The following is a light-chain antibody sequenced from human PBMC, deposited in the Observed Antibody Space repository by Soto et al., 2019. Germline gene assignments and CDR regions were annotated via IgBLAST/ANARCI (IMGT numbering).Light chain of an antibody. CDR1: SSDVGGYNY. J-gene: IGLJ2*01. CDR3: SSYAGTSVV. CDR2: EVT. V-gene: IGLV2-8*01. Sequence: QSVLTQPPSASGSPGQSVTISCTGTSSDVGGYNYVSWYQQLPGKAPKLIIYEVTKRPSGVPDRFSGSKSGNTASLSVSGLQAEDEADYYCSSYAGTSVVFGGGTKLTVL.